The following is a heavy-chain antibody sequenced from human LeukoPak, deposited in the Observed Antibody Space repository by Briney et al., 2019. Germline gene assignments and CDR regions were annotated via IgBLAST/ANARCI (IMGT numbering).Heavy chain of an antibody. CDR1: GGTISSYY. CDR2: IYYGGTT. CDR3: ARSEGSGSYYFLGY. Sequence: PAETLSLTCTVSGGTISSYYRSWIRQHPGKGLEWIGYIYYGGTTNYNPSLKSRLTISVDMSKNQFYLQLSSMTDADTAVYYCARSEGSGSYYFLGYWGQGTLVTVSS. V-gene: IGHV4-59*12. J-gene: IGHJ4*02. D-gene: IGHD3-10*01.